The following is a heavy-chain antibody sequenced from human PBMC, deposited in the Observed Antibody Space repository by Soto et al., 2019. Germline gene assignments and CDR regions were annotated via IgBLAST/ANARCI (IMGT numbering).Heavy chain of an antibody. CDR2: ISYDGSNK. D-gene: IGHD6-13*01. J-gene: IGHJ6*02. CDR1: GFTFSSYA. CDR3: ARGAAAGYYYYYGMDV. Sequence: GGSLRLSCAASGFTFSSYAMHWVRQAPGKGLEWVAVISYDGSNKYYADSVKGRFTISRDNSKNTLYLQMNSLRAEDTAVYYGARGAAAGYYYYYGMDVWGQGTTVTVSS. V-gene: IGHV3-30-3*01.